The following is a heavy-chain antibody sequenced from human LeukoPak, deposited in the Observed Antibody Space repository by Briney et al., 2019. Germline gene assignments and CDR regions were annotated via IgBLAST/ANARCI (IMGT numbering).Heavy chain of an antibody. CDR1: GFTFSSYG. CDR3: AGDNYDFWSGATDY. V-gene: IGHV3-30*02. Sequence: GGSLRLSCAASGFTFSSYGMHWVRQAPGKGLEWVAFIRYDGSNKYYADSVKGRFTISRDNSKNTLYLQMNSLRAEDTAVYYCAGDNYDFWSGATDYWGQGTLVTVSS. D-gene: IGHD3-3*01. J-gene: IGHJ4*02. CDR2: IRYDGSNK.